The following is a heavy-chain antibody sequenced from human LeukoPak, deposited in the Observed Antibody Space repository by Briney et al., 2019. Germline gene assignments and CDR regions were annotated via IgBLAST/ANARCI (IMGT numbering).Heavy chain of an antibody. V-gene: IGHV3-23*01. CDR2: VSGIGGST. CDR3: AKDVYDSSGYYPPAEYFQH. D-gene: IGHD3-22*01. J-gene: IGHJ1*01. CDR1: GFTFSSYA. Sequence: GGSLRLSCAASGFTFSSYAMSWVRQAPGKGLEWVSAVSGIGGSTYYADSVKGRFTISRDNSKNTLYLQTNRLRAEDTAVYYCAKDVYDSSGYYPPAEYFQHWGQGTLVTVSS.